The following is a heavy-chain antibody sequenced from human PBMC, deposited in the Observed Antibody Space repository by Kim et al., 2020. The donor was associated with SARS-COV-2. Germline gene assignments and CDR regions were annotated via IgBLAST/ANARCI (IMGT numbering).Heavy chain of an antibody. J-gene: IGHJ3*02. V-gene: IGHV1-24*01. D-gene: IGHD3-10*01. Sequence: ASVKVSCKVSGYTLTELSMHWVRQAPGKGLEWMGGFDPEDGETIYAQKFQGRVTMTEDTTTDTAYMELSSLRSEDTAVYYCATGTMVRGVIITYKWDCAFDIWGQGTMVTVSS. CDR2: FDPEDGET. CDR1: GYTLTELS. CDR3: ATGTMVRGVIITYKWDCAFDI.